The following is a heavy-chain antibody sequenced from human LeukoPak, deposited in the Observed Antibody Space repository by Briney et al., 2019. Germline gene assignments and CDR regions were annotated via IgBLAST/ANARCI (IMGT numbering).Heavy chain of an antibody. Sequence: PSETLSLNCTVSGDSVSGYYWSWIRQPPGRGLEWIGYISDSGITNYNPSLKSRVTISVDTSKTQFSLTLTSVTAADTAVYYCAREGFITGTSIDAFDIWGQGTMVTVSS. CDR2: ISDSGIT. J-gene: IGHJ3*02. D-gene: IGHD1-20*01. CDR1: GDSVSGYY. CDR3: AREGFITGTSIDAFDI. V-gene: IGHV4-59*02.